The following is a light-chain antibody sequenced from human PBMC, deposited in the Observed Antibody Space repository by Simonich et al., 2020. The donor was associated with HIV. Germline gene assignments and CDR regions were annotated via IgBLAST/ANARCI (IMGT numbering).Light chain of an antibody. Sequence: EIVMTQSPATLSVSPGERATLSYRASQSVVSNLTWYHQKPCQAPRLLIYGASTRATGIPARFSGSGSGTDFTLTISRLEPEDFAVYYCQQYGSSLHTFGQGTKLEIK. V-gene: IGKV3-15*01. J-gene: IGKJ2*01. CDR3: QQYGSSLHT. CDR2: GAS. CDR1: QSVVSN.